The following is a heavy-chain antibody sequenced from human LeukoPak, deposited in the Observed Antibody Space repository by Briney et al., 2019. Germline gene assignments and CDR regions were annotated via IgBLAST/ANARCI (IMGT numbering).Heavy chain of an antibody. V-gene: IGHV3-7*04. CDR3: TRDTIPGAYCAGDCYPDS. Sequence: GGSLRLSCAASGFTFSRFWMSWVRQAPGKGLEWVANIKQDGSEKYYVDSVKGRFTISRDNAKNSLYLQMNSLRAEDTAVYYCTRDTIPGAYCAGDCYPDSWGQGTLVTVSS. CDR2: IKQDGSEK. D-gene: IGHD2-21*02. J-gene: IGHJ5*01. CDR1: GFTFSRFW.